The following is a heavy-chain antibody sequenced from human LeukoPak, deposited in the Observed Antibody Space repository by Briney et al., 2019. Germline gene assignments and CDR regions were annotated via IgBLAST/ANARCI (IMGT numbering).Heavy chain of an antibody. CDR1: GFTVSSNY. CDR3: ARATRMVPYDY. Sequence: GGPLRLSCAASGFTVSSNYMSWVRQAPGKGLEWVSVIYSGGSTYYADSVKGRFTISRDNSKNTLYLQMNSLRAEDTAVYYCARATRMVPYDYWGQGTLVTVSS. CDR2: IYSGGST. J-gene: IGHJ4*02. V-gene: IGHV3-53*01. D-gene: IGHD4/OR15-4a*01.